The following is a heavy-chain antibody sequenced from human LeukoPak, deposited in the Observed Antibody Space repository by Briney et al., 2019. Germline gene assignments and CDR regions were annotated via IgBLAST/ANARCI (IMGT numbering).Heavy chain of an antibody. Sequence: GASVKVSCKASGYTFTGYYMHWVRQAPGQGLEWMRWINPNSGGTNYAQKFQGRVTMTRDTSISTAYMELSRLRSDDTAVYYCAREDIVVVPAAKSRWFDPWGQGTLVTVSS. J-gene: IGHJ5*02. CDR1: GYTFTGYY. D-gene: IGHD2-2*01. CDR2: INPNSGGT. V-gene: IGHV1-2*02. CDR3: AREDIVVVPAAKSRWFDP.